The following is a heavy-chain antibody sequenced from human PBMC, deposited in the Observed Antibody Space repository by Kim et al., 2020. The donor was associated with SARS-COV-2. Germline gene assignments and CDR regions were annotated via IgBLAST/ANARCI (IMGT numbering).Heavy chain of an antibody. CDR2: ISSSSSYI. CDR1: GFTFSSYS. D-gene: IGHD6-13*01. Sequence: GGSLRLSCAASGFTFSSYSMNWVRQAPGKGLEWVSSISSSSSYIYYADSVKGRFTISRDNAKNSLYLQMNSLRAEDTAVYYCAREKSPGVSSWLYYGMDVWGQGTTVTVSS. V-gene: IGHV3-21*01. J-gene: IGHJ6*02. CDR3: AREKSPGVSSWLYYGMDV.